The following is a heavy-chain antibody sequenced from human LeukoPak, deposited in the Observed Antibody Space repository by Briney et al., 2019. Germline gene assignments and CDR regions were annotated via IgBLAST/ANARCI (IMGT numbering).Heavy chain of an antibody. Sequence: SETLSLTCTVSGGSISSYYWSWIRQPAGKGLEWIGRIYTSGSTNYNPSLKSRVTMSVDTSKNQFSLKLSSVTAADTAVYYCARVRTIVVVVAATLGWFDPWGQGTLVTVSS. V-gene: IGHV4-4*07. CDR3: ARVRTIVVVVAATLGWFDP. CDR1: GGSISSYY. CDR2: IYTSGST. J-gene: IGHJ5*02. D-gene: IGHD2-15*01.